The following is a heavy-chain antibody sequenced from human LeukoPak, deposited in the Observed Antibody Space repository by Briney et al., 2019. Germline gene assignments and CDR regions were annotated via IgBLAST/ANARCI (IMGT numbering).Heavy chain of an antibody. CDR2: IYHSGST. CDR3: ASLVGGDYVWGARLEYFDY. V-gene: IGHV4-4*02. CDR1: GGSISSSNW. J-gene: IGHJ4*02. D-gene: IGHD3-16*01. Sequence: SETLSLTCAVSGGSISSSNWWSWVRQPPGKGLEWIGEIYHSGSTNYNPSLKSRVTISVDKSKNQFSLKLSSVTAADTAVYYCASLVGGDYVWGARLEYFDYWGQGTLVTVSS.